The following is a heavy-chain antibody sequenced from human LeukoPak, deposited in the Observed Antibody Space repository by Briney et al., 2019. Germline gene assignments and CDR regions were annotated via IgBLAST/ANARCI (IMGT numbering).Heavy chain of an antibody. D-gene: IGHD3-9*01. Sequence: GGSLRLSCAASGFTFSDYYMSWIRQAPGKGLEWVSYISSSGGTMHYTDSVKGRFTISRDNAKNSLYLQMNSLRGEDTAVYYCARVILTGYYNDYWGQGTLVTVSS. CDR2: ISSSGGTM. CDR3: ARVILTGYYNDY. V-gene: IGHV3-11*04. CDR1: GFTFSDYY. J-gene: IGHJ4*02.